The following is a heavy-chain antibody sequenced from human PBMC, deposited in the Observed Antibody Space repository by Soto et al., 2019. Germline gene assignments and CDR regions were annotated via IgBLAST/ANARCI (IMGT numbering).Heavy chain of an antibody. Sequence: QVQLVESGGGVVQPGRSLRLSCAASGFTFSSYGMHWVRQAPGKGLEWVAVISYDGSNKYYADSVKGRFTISRDNSKNTLYLQMNSLRAEDTAVYYCAKDKLYGDLGSFDYWGQGTLVTVSS. CDR1: GFTFSSYG. D-gene: IGHD4-17*01. V-gene: IGHV3-30*18. J-gene: IGHJ4*02. CDR2: ISYDGSNK. CDR3: AKDKLYGDLGSFDY.